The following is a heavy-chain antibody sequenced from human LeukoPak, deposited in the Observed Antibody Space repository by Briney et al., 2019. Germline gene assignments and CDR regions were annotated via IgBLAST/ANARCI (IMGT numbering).Heavy chain of an antibody. Sequence: ASVKVSCTASGYTFTSYGISWVRQAPGQGLEWMGWISAYNGNTNYAQKFQGRVTMTRDTSTSTVYMELSSLRSEDTAVYYCARDGYSSGWYGYYYYGMDVWGQGTTVTVSS. V-gene: IGHV1-18*01. D-gene: IGHD6-19*01. J-gene: IGHJ6*02. CDR3: ARDGYSSGWYGYYYYGMDV. CDR1: GYTFTSYG. CDR2: ISAYNGNT.